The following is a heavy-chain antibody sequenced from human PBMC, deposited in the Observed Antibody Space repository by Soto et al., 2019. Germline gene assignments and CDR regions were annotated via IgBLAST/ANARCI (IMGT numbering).Heavy chain of an antibody. J-gene: IGHJ4*02. Sequence: GVSLRLSCAASGFTFSSYAMHCGRQAPGKGLEWVAVISYDGSNKYYADSVKGRFTISRDNSKNTLYLQMNSLRAEDTAVYYCARGRIAGLLDYWGQGTLVTVS. D-gene: IGHD6-13*01. CDR3: ARGRIAGLLDY. CDR2: ISYDGSNK. CDR1: GFTFSSYA. V-gene: IGHV3-30-3*01.